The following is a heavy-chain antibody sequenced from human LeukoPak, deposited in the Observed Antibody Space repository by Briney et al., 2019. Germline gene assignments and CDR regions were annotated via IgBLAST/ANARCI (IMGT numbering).Heavy chain of an antibody. D-gene: IGHD3-22*01. CDR3: ARGHHYCDSSAYYY. CDR2: INSDGSTT. Sequence: PGGSLRLSCAASGFTFISYWVHWVRQAPGKGLVWVSRINSDGSTTSYAASVKGRFTISRDTAKNTLYLQMNSLRAEDTAVYYCARGHHYCDSSAYYYWGQGTLVTVSS. V-gene: IGHV3-74*01. J-gene: IGHJ4*02. CDR1: GFTFISYW.